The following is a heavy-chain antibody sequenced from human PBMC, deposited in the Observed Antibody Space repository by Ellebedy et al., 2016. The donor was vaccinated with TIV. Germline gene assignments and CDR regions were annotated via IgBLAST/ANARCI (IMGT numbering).Heavy chain of an antibody. CDR3: ARRLRFGELSNWFDP. CDR2: IDPSDSYT. Sequence: GGSLRLSXKGSGYSFTSYWISWVRQMPGKGLEWMGRIDPSDSYTNYSPSFQGHVTISADKSISTAYLQWSSLKASDTAMYYCARRLRFGELSNWFDPWGQGTLVTVSS. D-gene: IGHD3-16*02. J-gene: IGHJ5*02. CDR1: GYSFTSYW. V-gene: IGHV5-10-1*01.